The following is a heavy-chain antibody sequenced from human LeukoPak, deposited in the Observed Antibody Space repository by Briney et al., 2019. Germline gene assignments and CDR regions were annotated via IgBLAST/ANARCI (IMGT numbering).Heavy chain of an antibody. D-gene: IGHD2/OR15-2a*01. J-gene: IGHJ6*03. V-gene: IGHV4-59*12. CDR2: IYYSGST. Sequence: SETLSLTCTVSGGTISSYYWSWIRQPPGKGLEWIGYIYYSGSTNYNPSLKSRVTISVDTSKNQFSLKLSSVTAADTAVYYCARGQNDYYMDVWGKGTTVTVSS. CDR1: GGTISSYY. CDR3: ARGQNDYYMDV.